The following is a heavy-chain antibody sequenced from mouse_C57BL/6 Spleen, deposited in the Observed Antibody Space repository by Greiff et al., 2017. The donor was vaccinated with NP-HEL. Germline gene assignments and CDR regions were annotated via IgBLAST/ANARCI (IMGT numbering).Heavy chain of an antibody. CDR2: ISDGGSYT. CDR1: GFTFSSYA. D-gene: IGHD1-1*01. CDR3: ARDDYYGSSPYYYAMDY. V-gene: IGHV5-4*01. Sequence: DVKLVESGGGLVKPGGSLKLSCAASGFTFSSYAMSWVRQTPEKRLEWVATISDGGSYTYYPDNVKGRFTISRDNAKNNLYLQMSHLKSEDTAMYYCARDDYYGSSPYYYAMDYWGQGTSVTVSS. J-gene: IGHJ4*01.